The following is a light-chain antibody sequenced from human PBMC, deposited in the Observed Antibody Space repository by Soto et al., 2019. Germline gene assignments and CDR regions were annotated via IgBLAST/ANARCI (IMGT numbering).Light chain of an antibody. V-gene: IGKV3-20*01. CDR3: QQYGSHRGFT. J-gene: IGKJ3*01. Sequence: EIVLTQSPGTLSLSPGERATLSCRASQSVSSSYLAWYQQKPGQAPRLLIYGASSRATGIPDRFSGSGSGTDFNLTISRLEHEDFAVYYCQQYGSHRGFTVGPGTKVDIK. CDR1: QSVSSSY. CDR2: GAS.